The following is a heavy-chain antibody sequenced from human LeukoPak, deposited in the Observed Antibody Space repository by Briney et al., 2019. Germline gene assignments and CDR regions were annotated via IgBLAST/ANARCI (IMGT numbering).Heavy chain of an antibody. V-gene: IGHV1-8*02. Sequence: VASVKVSCKASGGTFSSYAISWVRQAPGQGLEWMGRMNPTSGKAGFAHRFQGRVSMTRNISISTAYMELSSLRSEDTAVYYCARDFFDGHGYTFYYYGMDVWGQGTTVTVSS. D-gene: IGHD3-22*01. J-gene: IGHJ6*02. CDR1: GGTFSSYA. CDR2: MNPTSGKA. CDR3: ARDFFDGHGYTFYYYGMDV.